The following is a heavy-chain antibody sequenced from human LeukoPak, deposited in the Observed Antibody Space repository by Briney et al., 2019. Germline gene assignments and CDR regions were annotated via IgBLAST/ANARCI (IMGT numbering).Heavy chain of an antibody. CDR3: ARDYPGYYDDLGYFDY. Sequence: GGSLRLSCSASGFTFSTYAMYWVRQAPGKGLEYVSVISHNGDTTYYADSVKGRFTISRDNAKNSLYLQMNSLRAEDTAVYYCARDYPGYYDDLGYFDYWGQGTLVTVSS. D-gene: IGHD3-22*01. J-gene: IGHJ4*02. V-gene: IGHV3-64*04. CDR2: ISHNGDTT. CDR1: GFTFSTYA.